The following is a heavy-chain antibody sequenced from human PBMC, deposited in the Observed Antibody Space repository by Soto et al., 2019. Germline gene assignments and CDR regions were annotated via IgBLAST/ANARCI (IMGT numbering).Heavy chain of an antibody. CDR3: AREVASYDRSGFFDY. J-gene: IGHJ4*02. CDR1: GFIFSNSA. D-gene: IGHD3-22*01. Sequence: PEGSLRLSCAGSGFIFSNSAFHWVRQAPGKGLEWVALISYDGNNKYYADSVKGRFTISRDNSKNTLYLQMHSLRADDTAVYYCAREVASYDRSGFFDYWGQGALVTV. CDR2: ISYDGNNK. V-gene: IGHV3-30-3*01.